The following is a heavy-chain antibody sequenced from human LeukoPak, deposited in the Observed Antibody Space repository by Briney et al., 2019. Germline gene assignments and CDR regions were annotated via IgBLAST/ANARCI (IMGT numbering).Heavy chain of an antibody. J-gene: IGHJ4*02. CDR1: GYSFTSYW. V-gene: IGHV5-51*01. D-gene: IGHD3-22*01. CDR3: ARAYYYDSSGYSTQFDY. CDR2: IYPGDSDT. Sequence: GESLKISCKGSGYSFTSYWIGWVRQMPGKGLEWMGIIYPGDSDTRYSPSFQGQVTITADKSISTAYLQWSSLKASDTAMYYCARAYYYDSSGYSTQFDYWGQGTLVTVSS.